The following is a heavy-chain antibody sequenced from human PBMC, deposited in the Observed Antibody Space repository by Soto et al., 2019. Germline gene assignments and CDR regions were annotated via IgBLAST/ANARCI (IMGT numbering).Heavy chain of an antibody. CDR3: ARGYDILTRYFDY. CDR1: GFTFSSYA. D-gene: IGHD3-9*01. V-gene: IGHV3-30-3*01. J-gene: IGHJ4*02. Sequence: GGSLRLSCAASGFTFSSYAMHWVRQAPGKGLEWVAVISYDGSNKYYADSVKGRFTISRDNSKNTLYLQMNSLRAEDTAVYYCARGYDILTRYFDYWGQGTLVTVSS. CDR2: ISYDGSNK.